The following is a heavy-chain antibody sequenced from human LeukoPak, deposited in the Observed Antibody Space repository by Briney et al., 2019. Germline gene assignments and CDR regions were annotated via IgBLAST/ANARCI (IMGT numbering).Heavy chain of an antibody. J-gene: IGHJ4*02. Sequence: PGGSLRLSCAASDFSVGSNYMTWVRQAPGKGLEWVSLIYSVGTTFYADSVKGRFTISRDTSKNTLYLQMNSLRAEDTAVYYCARTKEMATISYFDSWGQGTLVTVSS. V-gene: IGHV3-66*01. CDR2: IYSVGTT. CDR1: DFSVGSNY. D-gene: IGHD5-24*01. CDR3: ARTKEMATISYFDS.